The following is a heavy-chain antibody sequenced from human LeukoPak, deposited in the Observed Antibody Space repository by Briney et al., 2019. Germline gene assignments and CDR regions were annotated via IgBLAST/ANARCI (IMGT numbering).Heavy chain of an antibody. D-gene: IGHD2-2*01. J-gene: IGHJ4*02. V-gene: IGHV4-39*01. CDR3: ARQGGLSSRKYYFDY. CDR2: IYYSGST. CDR1: GGSISSSSYY. Sequence: RSSETLSLTCTVSGGSISSSSYYWGWLRQPPGKGLEWIGSIYYSGSTYYNPSLKSRVTISVDTSKNQFSLKLSSVTAADTAVYYCARQGGLSSRKYYFDYWGQGTLVTVSS.